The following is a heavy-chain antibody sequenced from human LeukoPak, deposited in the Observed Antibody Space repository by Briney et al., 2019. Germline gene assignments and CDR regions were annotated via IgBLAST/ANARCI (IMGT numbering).Heavy chain of an antibody. CDR1: GYTFTSYS. Sequence: GSVKVSCKTSGYTFTSYSITWVRQAPGQGLEWMGWISAYNGDTKYAQNLQGRVTMTTDTSTTTAYMELRSLRSDDTAVYYCARDYYYYMDVWGKGTTVTVSS. V-gene: IGHV1-18*01. CDR3: ARDYYYYMDV. CDR2: ISAYNGDT. J-gene: IGHJ6*03.